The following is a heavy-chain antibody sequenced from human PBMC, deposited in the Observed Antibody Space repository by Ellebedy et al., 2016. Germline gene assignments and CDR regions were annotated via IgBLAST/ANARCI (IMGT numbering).Heavy chain of an antibody. CDR3: ARDLTRLRFDP. D-gene: IGHD1-14*01. J-gene: IGHJ5*02. CDR2: IYYSGST. Sequence: SETLSLXXTVSGGSISSYYWSWIRQPPGKGLEWIGYIYYSGSTNYNPSLKSRVTISVDTSKNQFSLKLSSVTAADTAVYYCARDLTRLRFDPWGQGTLVTVSS. V-gene: IGHV4-59*12. CDR1: GGSISSYY.